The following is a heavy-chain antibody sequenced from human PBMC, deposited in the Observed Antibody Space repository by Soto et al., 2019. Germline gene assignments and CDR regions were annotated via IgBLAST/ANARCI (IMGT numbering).Heavy chain of an antibody. CDR3: ARGVSVTTVDV. D-gene: IGHD4-4*01. CDR1: GGSISSGDYY. Sequence: SEALSLTCTVSGGSISSGDYYWSWIRQPPGKGLEWIGYIYYSGSTYYNPSLKSRVTISVDTSKNQFSLKLRSVTAADTAVYYCARGVSVTTVDVWGQGTTVTVSS. J-gene: IGHJ6*02. CDR2: IYYSGST. V-gene: IGHV4-30-4*01.